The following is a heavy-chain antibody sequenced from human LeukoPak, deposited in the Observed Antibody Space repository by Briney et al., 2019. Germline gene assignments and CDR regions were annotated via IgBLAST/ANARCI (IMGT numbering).Heavy chain of an antibody. CDR3: ARDQGGSFDY. CDR1: GGTFSSYA. CDR2: IIPIFGTA. J-gene: IGHJ4*02. Sequence: SVKVSCKASGGTFSSYASSWVRQAPGRGLEWMGGIIPIFGTANYAQKFQGRVTITTDESTSTAYMELSSLRSEDTAVYYCARDQGGSFDYWGQGTLVTVSS. D-gene: IGHD3-16*01. V-gene: IGHV1-69*05.